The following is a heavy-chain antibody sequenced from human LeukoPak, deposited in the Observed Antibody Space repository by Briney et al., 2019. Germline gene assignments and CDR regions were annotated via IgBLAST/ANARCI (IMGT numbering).Heavy chain of an antibody. V-gene: IGHV1-46*01. CDR3: ARDYVDDIPMIKDY. CDR2: INLSGGST. Sequence: ASVKASCKASGYTFTSYHMHWVRQAPGQGLEWMGLINLSGGSTTYAQRFQGRVTLTRDTSTSTVHMELSSLRSEDTAVYYCARDYVDDIPMIKDYWGQGTLVTVSS. D-gene: IGHD2-8*01. CDR1: GYTFTSYH. J-gene: IGHJ4*02.